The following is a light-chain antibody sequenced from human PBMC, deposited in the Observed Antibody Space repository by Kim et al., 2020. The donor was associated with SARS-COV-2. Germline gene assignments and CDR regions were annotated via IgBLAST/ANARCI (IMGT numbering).Light chain of an antibody. Sequence: ASVGDRVTITCRASEYIYTWLAWYQQQPGTAPKLLISGASNLQPGVPPRFSASGSGTDFTLTISSLQPEDFATYYCQELNTFPLTFGGGTKVDIK. CDR3: QELNTFPLT. CDR1: EYIYTW. J-gene: IGKJ4*01. V-gene: IGKV1-12*01. CDR2: GAS.